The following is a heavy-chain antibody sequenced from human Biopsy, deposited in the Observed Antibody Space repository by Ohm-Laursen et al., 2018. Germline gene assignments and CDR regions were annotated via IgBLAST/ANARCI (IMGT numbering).Heavy chain of an antibody. V-gene: IGHV1-58*01. CDR3: AATSTLYYYYYAMDV. Sequence: SVKVSCKASGFTFSSSAVQWVRQARGQRLEWIGWIGVGSGHTNYAQKFQERVPITRDMSTSAAYMELTSLRSEDPAVYYCAATSTLYYYYYAMDVWDQGTTVTVSS. CDR1: GFTFSSSA. CDR2: IGVGSGHT. J-gene: IGHJ6*02.